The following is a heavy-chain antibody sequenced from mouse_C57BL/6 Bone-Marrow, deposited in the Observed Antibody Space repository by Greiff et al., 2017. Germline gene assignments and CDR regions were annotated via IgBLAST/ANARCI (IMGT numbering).Heavy chain of an antibody. V-gene: IGHV5-17*01. D-gene: IGHD2-5*01. CDR1: GFTFSDYG. CDR3: ARPAYYSNYLFYYFDY. J-gene: IGHJ2*01. CDR2: ISSGSSTI. Sequence: EVQLVESGGGLVKPGGSLKLSCAASGFTFSDYGMHWVRQAPEKGLEWVAYISSGSSTIYYADTVKGRFTISSDNAKDTLFLQMTSLRSEDTAMYYCARPAYYSNYLFYYFDYWGQGTTLTVSA.